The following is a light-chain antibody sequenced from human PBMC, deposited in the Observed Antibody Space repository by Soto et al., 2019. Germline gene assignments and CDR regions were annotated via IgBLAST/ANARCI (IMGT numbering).Light chain of an antibody. CDR3: AAWDDSLSAVV. CDR2: RNN. V-gene: IGLV1-47*01. Sequence: QSVLTQRPSASGTPGQRVTISCSGSISNLGSNFIFWYQQLPGAAPKLLISRNNERPSGVPDRFSGSKSGTSASLAIDGLRSEDEADYHCAAWDDSLSAVVFGGGTKLTVL. CDR1: ISNLGSNF. J-gene: IGLJ3*02.